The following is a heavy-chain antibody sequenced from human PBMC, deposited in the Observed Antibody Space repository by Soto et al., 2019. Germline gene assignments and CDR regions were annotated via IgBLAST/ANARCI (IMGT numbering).Heavy chain of an antibody. V-gene: IGHV4-34*01. CDR2: INHSGST. J-gene: IGHJ3*02. Sequence: SETLSHTCAVYGGSFSGYYWSWIRQPPGKGLEWIGEINHSGSTNYNPSLKSRVTISVDTSKNQFSLKLSSVTVADTAVYYCARGKSTRNQVIPLRLQLVFNDFDIWGKYTMVLVSS. CDR1: GGSFSGYY. CDR3: ARGKSTRNQVIPLRLQLVFNDFDI. D-gene: IGHD3-22*01.